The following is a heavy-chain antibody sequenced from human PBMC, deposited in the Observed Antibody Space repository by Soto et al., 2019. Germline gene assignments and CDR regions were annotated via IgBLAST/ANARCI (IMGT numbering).Heavy chain of an antibody. V-gene: IGHV3-30*18. CDR1: GFTFSGYG. CDR2: ISYDETAT. J-gene: IGHJ4*02. Sequence: QVQLVESGGGVVQPGTSLRLSCAASGFTFSGYGVHWVRQAPGKGLEWVATISYDETATYYSDSVKGRFTISRDNSKNTLFLQMNSLRAEDTAMYYCAKSRYVDSSGDFYDFWGQGTLVTVSS. D-gene: IGHD3-22*01. CDR3: AKSRYVDSSGDFYDF.